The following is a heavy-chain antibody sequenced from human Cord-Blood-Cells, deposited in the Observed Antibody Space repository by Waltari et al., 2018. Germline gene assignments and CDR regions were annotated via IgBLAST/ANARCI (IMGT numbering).Heavy chain of an antibody. V-gene: IGHV3-30*18. Sequence: QVQLVASGGGVVQPGRSLRLSCAASGFTFSSYGLHWVRQAPGKGLEWVAVISYDGSNKYYADSVKGRFTISRDNSKNTLYLQMNSLRAEDTAVYYCAKDQDYGYFDYWGQGTLVTVSS. D-gene: IGHD3-10*01. J-gene: IGHJ4*02. CDR2: ISYDGSNK. CDR1: GFTFSSYG. CDR3: AKDQDYGYFDY.